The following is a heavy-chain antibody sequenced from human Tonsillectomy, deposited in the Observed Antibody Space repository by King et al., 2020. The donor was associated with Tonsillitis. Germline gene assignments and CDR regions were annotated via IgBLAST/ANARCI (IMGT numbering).Heavy chain of an antibody. J-gene: IGHJ3*02. D-gene: IGHD2-2*01. V-gene: IGHV4-39*01. Sequence: QLQESGPGLVKPSETLSLTCKVSGGSISSSSYFWDWIRQPPGKGLGRIGSIYYSVSTYYNPSLKSRVTISVDTSTNQFSLKLSSVTAADTAVYYCARRATGIVVVPATRDAFDIWGQGTMVTVSS. CDR2: IYYSVST. CDR1: GGSISSSSYF. CDR3: ARRATGIVVVPATRDAFDI.